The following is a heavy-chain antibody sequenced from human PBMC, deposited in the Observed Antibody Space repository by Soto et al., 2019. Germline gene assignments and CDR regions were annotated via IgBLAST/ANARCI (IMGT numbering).Heavy chain of an antibody. CDR3: VSPCGGVNSCHNWLGP. D-gene: IGHD2-21*01. Sequence: AVKATCKASGYIFTAYYINWVRQAPGQGLEWMGWINPNRGDTNYAQKFQGRVTLTTDTSITTAYMELSGLRSDDTAIYYCVSPCGGVNSCHNWLGPWAQGSWVTVAS. V-gene: IGHV1-2*02. CDR1: GYIFTAYY. CDR2: INPNRGDT. J-gene: IGHJ5*02.